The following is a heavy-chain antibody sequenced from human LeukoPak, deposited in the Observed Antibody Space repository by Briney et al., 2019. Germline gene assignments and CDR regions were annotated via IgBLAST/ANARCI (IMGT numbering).Heavy chain of an antibody. CDR3: ARVAPWLVNWFDP. D-gene: IGHD6-19*01. Sequence: ASVKVSCKASGYTFTGYYMHWVRQAPGQGLEWMGRINPNSGGTNYAQKFQGRVTMTRDTSISTAYMELSRLRSDDTAVYYCARVAPWLVNWFDPWGQGTLVTVSS. J-gene: IGHJ5*02. CDR2: INPNSGGT. CDR1: GYTFTGYY. V-gene: IGHV1-2*06.